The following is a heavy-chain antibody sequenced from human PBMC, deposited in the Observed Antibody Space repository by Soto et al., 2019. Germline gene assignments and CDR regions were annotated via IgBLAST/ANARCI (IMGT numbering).Heavy chain of an antibody. J-gene: IGHJ6*02. CDR1: GYSFTIYW. V-gene: IGHV5-51*01. CDR3: ARQNRPRGYYYYDMDL. CDR2: IYPGESDT. Sequence: EVQLVQSGAEVKKPGESLKISCKGSGYSFTIYWIGWVRQMPGKGPEWMGSIYPGESDTRYRPSFQGQVTMSADKSTGTAYLQWTSLKASDTAIYYCARQNRPRGYYYYDMDLWGQGTTVTVTS.